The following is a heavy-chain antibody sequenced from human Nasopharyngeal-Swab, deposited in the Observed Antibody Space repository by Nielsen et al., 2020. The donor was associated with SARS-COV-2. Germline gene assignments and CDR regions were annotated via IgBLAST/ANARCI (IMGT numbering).Heavy chain of an antibody. CDR2: ISHSGST. CDR1: GGSFSGYY. J-gene: IGHJ6*02. V-gene: IGHV4-34*01. CDR3: ARGKLDNSSWYGGYYYYGMDV. Sequence: SETLSLTCTVYGGSFSGYYWSWIRQPPGKGLEWIGGISHSGSTNQNPSLKSRVTISIDTSKNQFSLKLSSVTAADTAVYYCARGKLDNSSWYGGYYYYGMDVWGQGTTVTVSS. D-gene: IGHD6-13*01.